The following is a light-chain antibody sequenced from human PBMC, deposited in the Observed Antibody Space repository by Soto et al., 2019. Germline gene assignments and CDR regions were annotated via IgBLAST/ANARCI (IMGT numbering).Light chain of an antibody. J-gene: IGLJ1*01. V-gene: IGLV2-23*01. CDR2: EDS. CDR1: SSDVGSYNL. CDR3: CSYAGSSTYV. Sequence: QSALTQPASVSGSPGQSITISCTGTSSDVGSYNLVSWYQQYPGTAPKLIIYEDSKRPSGVSNRFSGSKSGNTASLTISGLQTEDEADYYCCSYAGSSTYVFGTGTKLTVL.